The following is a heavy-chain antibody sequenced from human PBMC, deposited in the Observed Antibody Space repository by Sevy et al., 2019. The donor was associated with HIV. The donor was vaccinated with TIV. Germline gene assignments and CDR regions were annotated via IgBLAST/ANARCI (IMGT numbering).Heavy chain of an antibody. J-gene: IGHJ4*02. V-gene: IGHV4-39*01. D-gene: IGHD6-19*01. Sequence: WETLSLTCTVSGGSISISSYYWGWIRQPSEKGLEWIGSFYYSESTYYNPSLKSRVTISVDTSKNQFSLKLSSVTATDTAVYYCARAFRVVAGTYYFDYWGQGTLVTVSS. CDR2: FYYSEST. CDR3: ARAFRVVAGTYYFDY. CDR1: GGSISISSYY.